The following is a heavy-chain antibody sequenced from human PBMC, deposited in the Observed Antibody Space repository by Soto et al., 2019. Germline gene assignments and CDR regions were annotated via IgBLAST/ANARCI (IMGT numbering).Heavy chain of an antibody. CDR3: AKARTTVTTRGMDV. D-gene: IGHD4-17*01. Sequence: GGSLRLSCAASGFTFSSYGMHWVRQAPGKGLEWVAVISYDGSNKYYADSVKGRFTISRDNSKNTLYLQMNSLRAEDTAVYYCAKARTTVTTRGMDVWGQGTTVTLSS. V-gene: IGHV3-30*18. J-gene: IGHJ6*02. CDR2: ISYDGSNK. CDR1: GFTFSSYG.